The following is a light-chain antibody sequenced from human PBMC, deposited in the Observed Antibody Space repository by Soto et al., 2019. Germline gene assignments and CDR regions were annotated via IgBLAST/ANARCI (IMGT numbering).Light chain of an antibody. CDR3: QQYNSLPPWT. CDR2: DAS. V-gene: IGKV3-15*01. J-gene: IGKJ1*01. CDR1: QSVSTN. Sequence: EIVMTQSPATLSVSPGESATLSCRASQSVSTNLAWYQQKPGQPPRLLIFDASTGATGIPGRFSGCGSGTEFTLTISSLQSEDFAVYYCQQYNSLPPWTFGQGTKVEI.